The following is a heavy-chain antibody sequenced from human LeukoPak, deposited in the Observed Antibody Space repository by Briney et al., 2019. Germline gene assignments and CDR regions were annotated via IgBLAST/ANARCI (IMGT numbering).Heavy chain of an antibody. J-gene: IGHJ4*02. V-gene: IGHV4-59*01. CDR3: ARGVKVDIVATVYFDY. Sequence: SETLSLTCGVSGGAITNYYWNWIRQAPGKGLEWLGYIYYSGSTNYNPSLKSRVTISVDTSKNQFSLKLSSVTAADTAVYYCARGVKVDIVATVYFDYWGQGTLVTVSS. D-gene: IGHD5-12*01. CDR2: IYYSGST. CDR1: GGAITNYY.